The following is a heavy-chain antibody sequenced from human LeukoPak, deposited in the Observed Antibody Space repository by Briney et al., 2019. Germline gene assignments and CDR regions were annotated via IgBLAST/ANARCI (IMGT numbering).Heavy chain of an antibody. CDR3: ARLSRLLRFLDY. V-gene: IGHV4-39*01. J-gene: IGHJ4*02. Sequence: KPSETLSLTCTVSGGSFSSSSYYWGWIRQPPGKGLEWIGSIYYSGSTYYNPSLKSRVTISVDTSKNQFSLKLSSVTAADTAVYYCARLSRLLRFLDYWGQGTLVTVSS. D-gene: IGHD3-22*01. CDR1: GGSFSSSSYY. CDR2: IYYSGST.